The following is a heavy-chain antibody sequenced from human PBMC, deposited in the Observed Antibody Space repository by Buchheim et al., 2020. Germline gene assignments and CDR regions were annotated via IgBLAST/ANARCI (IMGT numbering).Heavy chain of an antibody. V-gene: IGHV3-30*18. CDR3: AKDLEQLSNGIDD. CDR1: GFTFSSYG. Sequence: QVQLVESGGGVVQPGRSLRLSCAASGFTFSSYGMHWVRQAPGKGLEWVAVISYDGSNKYYADSVKGRFTISRDNSKNTLQLQMNSLRAEDTAVYYGAKDLEQLSNGIDDWGQGT. CDR2: ISYDGSNK. D-gene: IGHD6-19*01. J-gene: IGHJ6*02.